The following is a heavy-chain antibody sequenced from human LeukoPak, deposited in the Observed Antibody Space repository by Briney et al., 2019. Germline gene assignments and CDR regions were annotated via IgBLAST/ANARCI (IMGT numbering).Heavy chain of an antibody. V-gene: IGHV4-39*01. CDR2: IYYSGST. Sequence: PSETLSLTCTVSGGPISSSSYYWGWIRQPPGKGLEWIGSIYYSGSTYYNPSLKSRVTISVDTSKNQFSLKLSSVTAADTAVYYCARHAAVAGTDYWGQGTLVTVSS. CDR1: GGPISSSSYY. CDR3: ARHAAVAGTDY. D-gene: IGHD6-19*01. J-gene: IGHJ4*02.